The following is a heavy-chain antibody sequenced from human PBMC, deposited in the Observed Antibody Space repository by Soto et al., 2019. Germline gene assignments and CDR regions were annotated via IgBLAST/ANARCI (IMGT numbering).Heavy chain of an antibody. CDR3: ARLGCSSTSCYYYYYYGMDV. CDR2: IYPGDSDT. J-gene: IGHJ6*02. Sequence: GESLKISCKGSGYSFTSYWIGWVRQMPGKGLEWMGIIYPGDSDTRYSPSFQGQVTISADKSISTAYPQRSSLKASDTAMYYCARLGCSSTSCYYYYYYGMDVWGQGTTVTVSS. V-gene: IGHV5-51*01. CDR1: GYSFTSYW. D-gene: IGHD2-2*01.